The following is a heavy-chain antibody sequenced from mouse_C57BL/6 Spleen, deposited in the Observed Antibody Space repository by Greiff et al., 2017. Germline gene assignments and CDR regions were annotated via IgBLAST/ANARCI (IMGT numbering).Heavy chain of an antibody. CDR2: IYPGSGST. J-gene: IGHJ2*01. D-gene: IGHD2-4*01. Sequence: QVQLKQPGAELVKPGASVKMSCKASGYTFTSYWITWVKQRPGQGLEWIGDIYPGSGSTNYNEKFKSKATLTVDTSSSTAYMQLSSLTSEDSAVYYCARGGYDYDVVMYYFDYWGQGTTLTVSS. V-gene: IGHV1-55*01. CDR3: ARGGYDYDVVMYYFDY. CDR1: GYTFTSYW.